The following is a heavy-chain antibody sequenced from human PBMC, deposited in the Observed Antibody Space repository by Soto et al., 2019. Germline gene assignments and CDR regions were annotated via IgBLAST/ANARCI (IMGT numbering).Heavy chain of an antibody. CDR1: GFTVNSNY. CDR3: ATLTKCDILTGFYPC. Sequence: EVQLVESGGGLVQPGGSLRLSCAASGFTVNSNYMSWVRQAPGKGLAWVSVIYSDGSTYYADSVKGRFIISRDNSNNTLYFQMNSLRAEDTAVYYCATLTKCDILTGFYPCWGQGTLVTVSS. CDR2: IYSDGST. D-gene: IGHD3-9*01. V-gene: IGHV3-66*01. J-gene: IGHJ4*02.